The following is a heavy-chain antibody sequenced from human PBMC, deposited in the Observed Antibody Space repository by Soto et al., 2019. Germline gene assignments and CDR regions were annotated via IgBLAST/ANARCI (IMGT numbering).Heavy chain of an antibody. CDR1: GGSFSGYY. V-gene: IGHV4-34*01. J-gene: IGHJ5*02. CDR2: INHSGST. CDR3: ARVVVPSVSYKPYNWFDP. Sequence: QVQLQQWGAGLLKPSETLSLTCAVYGGSFSGYYWSWIRQPPGKGLEWIGEINHSGSTNYNPSLKSRVTISVDTSKNQFSLKLSSVTAADTAVYYCARVVVPSVSYKPYNWFDPWGQGTLVTVSS. D-gene: IGHD3-10*01.